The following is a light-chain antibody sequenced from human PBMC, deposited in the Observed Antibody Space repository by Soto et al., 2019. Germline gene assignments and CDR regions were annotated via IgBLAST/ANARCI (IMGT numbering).Light chain of an antibody. CDR1: QRVSSSY. CDR3: QRYGSSPPFT. Sequence: EIVLTQSPGTLSLSPGERATLSCRASQRVSSSYLAWYQQKPGQAPRLLIYGASSRATGIPDRFSGSGSGTDFTLNISRLETEDFALYFCQRYGSSPPFTFGQGTKVEI. V-gene: IGKV3-20*01. CDR2: GAS. J-gene: IGKJ2*01.